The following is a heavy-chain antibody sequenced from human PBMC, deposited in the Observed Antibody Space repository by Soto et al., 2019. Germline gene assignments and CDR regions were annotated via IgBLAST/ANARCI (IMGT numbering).Heavy chain of an antibody. V-gene: IGHV4-61*01. CDR1: GSSVSTPTYY. CDR3: ARPFRGWT. Sequence: QVQLLESGPGLMGPSETLSLTCSVSGSSVSTPTYYWSWIRQPPGKGLEWIGYDYYSGSTVYNPTLKSRVSISLDTSKNQISLSLSSVTAADTAVYYCARPFRGWTWGQATLVTVSS. CDR2: DYYSGST. D-gene: IGHD2-15*01. J-gene: IGHJ5*02.